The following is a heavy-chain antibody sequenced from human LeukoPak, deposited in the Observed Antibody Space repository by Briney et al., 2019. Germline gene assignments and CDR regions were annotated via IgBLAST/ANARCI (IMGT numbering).Heavy chain of an antibody. J-gene: IGHJ4*02. CDR3: AAGDRNGWYFDY. V-gene: IGHV3-20*04. Sequence: GGSLRLSCAVSGFTFDDDGMSWVLQVPGPGPEPVCGINWNGSSTGYADSVKGRFTISRDNAKNSLYLQMNSLRAEDTALYYCAAGDRNGWYFDYWGQGTLVTVS. D-gene: IGHD6-19*01. CDR2: INWNGSST. CDR1: GFTFDDDG.